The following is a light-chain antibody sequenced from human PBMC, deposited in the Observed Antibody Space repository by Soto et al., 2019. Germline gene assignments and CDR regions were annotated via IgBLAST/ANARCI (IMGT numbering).Light chain of an antibody. CDR1: QSISNW. CDR2: DAS. CDR3: QQYDSYWT. Sequence: DIQMTQSPSTLSASVGDRVTITCRASQSISNWLAWYQQKPGNAPQVLIYDASKLINGVPSRFSGSGSGTEFTLASIGLQPDDVASYYCQQYDSYWTFGQATKVEV. V-gene: IGKV1-5*01. J-gene: IGKJ1*01.